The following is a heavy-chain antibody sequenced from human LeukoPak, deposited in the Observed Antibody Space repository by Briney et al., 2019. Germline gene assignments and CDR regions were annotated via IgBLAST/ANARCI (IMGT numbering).Heavy chain of an antibody. CDR2: ISAYNGNT. CDR3: ARDPTHCSSTSCYADYYYYYMDV. D-gene: IGHD2-2*01. CDR1: GYTFTSYG. J-gene: IGHJ6*03. V-gene: IGHV1-18*01. Sequence: ASVKVSCKASGYTFTSYGISWVRQAPGQGLEWMGWISAYNGNTNYAQKLQGRVTMTTDTSTSTAYMELRSLRSDDTAVYYCARDPTHCSSTSCYADYYYYYMDVWGKGTTVTVSS.